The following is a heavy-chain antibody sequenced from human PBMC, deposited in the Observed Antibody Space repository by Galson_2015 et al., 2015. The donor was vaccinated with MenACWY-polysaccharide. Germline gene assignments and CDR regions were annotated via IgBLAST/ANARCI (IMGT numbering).Heavy chain of an antibody. CDR3: AKGAAHYGSGNYYDY. V-gene: IGHV3-30*18. D-gene: IGHD3-10*01. CDR1: GFRFRSYG. Sequence: SLRLSCEASGFRFRSYGMHWVRQAPGKGLEWVTVMSYDGSKKYYIDSVKGRFTISKDNSKNTLYLQMDSLRAEDTALYYCAKGAAHYGSGNYYDYWGQGTQVTVSS. CDR2: MSYDGSKK. J-gene: IGHJ4*02.